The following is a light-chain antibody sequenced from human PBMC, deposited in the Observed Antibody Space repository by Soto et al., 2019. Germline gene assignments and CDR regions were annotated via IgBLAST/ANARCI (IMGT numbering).Light chain of an antibody. J-gene: IGKJ4*01. CDR2: AAP. Sequence: DIQLTQSPSXLSASVGDRVTITCRASQGISSYLAWYQQRAGKAPKFLMYAAPTLQSGVPSRFSGSGSGTEFALTISSLQPEDFATYYCQQIKNYPLTFGGGTKVDIK. V-gene: IGKV1-9*01. CDR1: QGISSY. CDR3: QQIKNYPLT.